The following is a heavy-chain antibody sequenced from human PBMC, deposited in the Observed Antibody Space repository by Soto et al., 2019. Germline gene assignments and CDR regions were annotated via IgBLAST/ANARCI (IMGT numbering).Heavy chain of an antibody. V-gene: IGHV3-30*18. CDR1: GFTFSSYG. CDR3: AKDSLGYCSGGSCYHPPVY. D-gene: IGHD2-15*01. J-gene: IGHJ4*02. Sequence: PGGSLRLSCAASGFTFSSYGMHWVRQAPGKGLEWVAVISYDGSNKYYADSVKGRFTISRDNSKNTLYLQMNSLRAEDTAVYYCAKDSLGYCSGGSCYHPPVYWGQGTLVTVSS. CDR2: ISYDGSNK.